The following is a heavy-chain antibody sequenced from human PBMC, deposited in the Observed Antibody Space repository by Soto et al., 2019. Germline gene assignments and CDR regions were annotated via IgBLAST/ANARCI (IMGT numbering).Heavy chain of an antibody. V-gene: IGHV3-74*01. J-gene: IGHJ4*02. Sequence: PGGSLRLSCAASGFTFSSYWMHWVRQAPGKGLVWVSRINGFGSSTTYADSVKGRFTISRDNAKNTLYLQMNSLRAEDTAVYYCATARSYSGDYFDYWGQGTLVTVSS. D-gene: IGHD1-26*01. CDR2: INGFGSST. CDR1: GFTFSSYW. CDR3: ATARSYSGDYFDY.